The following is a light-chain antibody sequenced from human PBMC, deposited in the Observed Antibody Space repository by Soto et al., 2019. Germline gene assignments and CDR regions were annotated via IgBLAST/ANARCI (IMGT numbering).Light chain of an antibody. CDR2: DAS. J-gene: IGKJ1*01. CDR1: QSVRSS. Sequence: EIALTQSPATLSLSPGERATLSCRASQSVRSSVAWSQQKPGQPPRLLIFDASKRATGIPARFSGSGSGTAFTLTISSLEPEDFAVYYCQQRSSWPPAFGLGTKVEVK. V-gene: IGKV3-11*01. CDR3: QQRSSWPPA.